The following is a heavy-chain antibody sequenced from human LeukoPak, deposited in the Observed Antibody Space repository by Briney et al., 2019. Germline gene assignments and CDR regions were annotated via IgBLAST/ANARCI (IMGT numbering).Heavy chain of an antibody. V-gene: IGHV3-53*01. CDR2: IYSGGST. J-gene: IGHJ3*02. D-gene: IGHD3-16*01. Sequence: PGGSLRLSCAASGFIFSNYWMSWVRQAPGKGLEWVSVIYSGGSTYYADSVKGRFTISRDNSKNTLYLQMNSLRAEDTAVYYCARAGGPPGAFDIWGQGTMVTVSS. CDR1: GFIFSNYW. CDR3: ARAGGPPGAFDI.